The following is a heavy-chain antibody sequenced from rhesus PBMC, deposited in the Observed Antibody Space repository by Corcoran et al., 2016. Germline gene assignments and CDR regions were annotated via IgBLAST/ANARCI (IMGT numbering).Heavy chain of an antibody. CDR1: GGSISSSY. CDR3: ARRLATVTLSYFDY. J-gene: IGHJ4*01. V-gene: IGHV4-173*01. Sequence: QLQLQESGPGLVKPSETLSLTCAVSGGSISSSYWSWIRQAPGQGLEWIGYISEGSGNTTNNPSFKCRVTSSTATTKNHFALKLSSVTAADTAVYYCARRLATVTLSYFDYWGQGVLVTVSS. CDR2: ISEGSGNT. D-gene: IGHD5-36*02.